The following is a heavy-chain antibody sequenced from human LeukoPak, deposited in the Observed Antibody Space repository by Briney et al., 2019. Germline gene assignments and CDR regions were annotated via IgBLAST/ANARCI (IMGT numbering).Heavy chain of an antibody. CDR1: GGTFSNYA. J-gene: IGHJ4*02. Sequence: SVKVSCKASGGTFSNYAISWVRQAPGQGLEWMGRIIPILGIANYAQKFQGRVTITADKSTSTAYMKLSSLRSEDTAVYYCARDIEYGSGSRDWGQGTLVTVSS. D-gene: IGHD3-10*01. CDR2: IIPILGIA. CDR3: ARDIEYGSGSRD. V-gene: IGHV1-69*04.